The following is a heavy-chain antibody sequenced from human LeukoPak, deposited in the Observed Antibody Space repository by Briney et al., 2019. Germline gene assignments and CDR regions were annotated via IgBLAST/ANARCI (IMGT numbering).Heavy chain of an antibody. J-gene: IGHJ4*02. V-gene: IGHV1-69*05. CDR2: IIPIFGTI. CDR3: ARGRNIAAPGGGDLDY. D-gene: IGHD5-12*01. Sequence: GASVTVSFKASGASFSTYAVSWVQQVPGQGLEWMGRIIPIFGTIKYAQKFQGRVTITTDESTTTGYMELSSLESEDTAVYYCARGRNIAAPGGGDLDYWGQGTLVTVSS. CDR1: GASFSTYA.